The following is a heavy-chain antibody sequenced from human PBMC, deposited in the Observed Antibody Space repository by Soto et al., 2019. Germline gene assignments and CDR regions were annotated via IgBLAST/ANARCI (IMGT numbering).Heavy chain of an antibody. V-gene: IGHV1-3*01. Sequence: QVPLVQSGAEVKKPGASVKVSCKASGYTFTSYAMHWVRQAPGQRLEWMGWINAGNGNTKYSQKFQGRVTITRDTSASTAYMELSSLRSEDTAVYYCARDLTGEYWYFDLWGRGTLVTVSS. J-gene: IGHJ2*01. CDR1: GYTFTSYA. CDR2: INAGNGNT. CDR3: ARDLTGEYWYFDL.